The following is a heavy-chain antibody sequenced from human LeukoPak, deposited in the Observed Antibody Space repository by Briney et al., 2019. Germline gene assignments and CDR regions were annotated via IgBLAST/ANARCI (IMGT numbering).Heavy chain of an antibody. CDR1: GFTFSSYG. CDR3: ARDSYDFWSGYLGYGMDV. D-gene: IGHD3-3*01. CDR2: IWYDGSNK. J-gene: IGHJ6*02. V-gene: IGHV3-33*01. Sequence: GGSLRLSCAASGFTFSSYGMHWVRQAPGKGLEWVAVIWYDGSNKYYADSVKGRFTISRDNSKNTLYLQMNSLRAEDTAVYYCARDSYDFWSGYLGYGMDVWGQGTTVTVSS.